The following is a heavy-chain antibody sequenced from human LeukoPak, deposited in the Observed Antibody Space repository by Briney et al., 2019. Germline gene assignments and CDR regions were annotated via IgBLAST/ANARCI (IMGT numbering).Heavy chain of an antibody. V-gene: IGHV3-49*04. Sequence: RSLRLSCTTSGFTFGDYAMSWVRQAPGKGLEWVSFIRRKAHGGTTEYAASVKGRFSSSRDDSKSIVYLQMNSLKTEDTAVYFCTRVTYYYDNSGYFHFDSWGQGSLVTVSS. CDR2: IRRKAHGGTT. CDR3: TRVTYYYDNSGYFHFDS. CDR1: GFTFGDYA. J-gene: IGHJ4*02. D-gene: IGHD3-22*01.